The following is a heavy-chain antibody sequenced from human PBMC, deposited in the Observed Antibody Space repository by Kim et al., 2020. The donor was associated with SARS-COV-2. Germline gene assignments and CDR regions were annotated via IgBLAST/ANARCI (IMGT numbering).Heavy chain of an antibody. Sequence: SETLSLTCTVSGGSISSGGFYWAWIRQHSGKGLEWIGFIHYSGSTYYNPSLKSRVSISVDTSKNQFSLKLNSVTAADTAVYYCARVLKYYDNSGPWSYFDYWGQGILVTVSS. CDR1: GGSISSGGFY. D-gene: IGHD3-22*01. CDR2: IHYSGST. CDR3: ARVLKYYDNSGPWSYFDY. V-gene: IGHV4-31*03. J-gene: IGHJ4*02.